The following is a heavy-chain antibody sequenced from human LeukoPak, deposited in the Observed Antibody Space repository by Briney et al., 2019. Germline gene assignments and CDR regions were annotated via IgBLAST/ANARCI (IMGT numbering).Heavy chain of an antibody. J-gene: IGHJ4*02. CDR1: GGSIDSYH. D-gene: IGHD7-27*01. Sequence: PSETLSLTCAVSGGSIDSYHWTWIRQPPGKGLEWIGYIYYSGSTNYSPSLKSRVTISVDTSRTQFSLKLNSVTAADTAVYHCARVSGARGFDYWGQGTLVTVSS. V-gene: IGHV4-59*01. CDR3: ARVSGARGFDY. CDR2: IYYSGST.